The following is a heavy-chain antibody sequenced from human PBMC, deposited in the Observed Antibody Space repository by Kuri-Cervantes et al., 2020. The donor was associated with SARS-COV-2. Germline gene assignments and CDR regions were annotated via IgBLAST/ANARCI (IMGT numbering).Heavy chain of an antibody. CDR2: ISSSGSTI. J-gene: IGHJ4*02. CDR1: GFTFSDHY. CDR3: ASQGHILLQWSYFDY. V-gene: IGHV3-11*04. Sequence: GESLKISCAASGFTFSDHYMSWIRQAPGKGLEWVSYISSSGSTIYYADSVKGRFTISRDNAKNSLYLQMNSLRAEDTAVYYCASQGHILLQWSYFDYWGQGTLVTVSS. D-gene: IGHD2-8*01.